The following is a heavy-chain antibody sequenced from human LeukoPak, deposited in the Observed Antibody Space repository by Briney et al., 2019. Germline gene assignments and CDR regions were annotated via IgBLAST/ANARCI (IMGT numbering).Heavy chain of an antibody. Sequence: GGSLRLSCAASGFTFSRYWMSWVRQAPGKGLEWVANIKQDGTEKYYLDSVKGRFTISRDNAKNSLYLQMNSLRAEDTAVYYCARDRGTYYYDSTSHYDAFDIWGQGTMVTGSP. CDR1: GFTFSRYW. J-gene: IGHJ3*02. V-gene: IGHV3-7*01. CDR3: ARDRGTYYYDSTSHYDAFDI. D-gene: IGHD3-22*01. CDR2: IKQDGTEK.